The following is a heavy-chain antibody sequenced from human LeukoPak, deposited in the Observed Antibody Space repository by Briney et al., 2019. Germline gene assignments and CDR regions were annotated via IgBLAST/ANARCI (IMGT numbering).Heavy chain of an antibody. V-gene: IGHV4-39*01. CDR2: IYYSGNT. CDR3: ARKGGNDYRYFDL. Sequence: PSETLSLTCTVSGASISSSSYFWGWIRQPPGKGLEWIGSIYYSGNTYYNPSLKSRVTFSVDTSKNQFSLKLSSVTAADTAVYYCARKGGNDYRYFDLWGRGTLVTVSS. D-gene: IGHD5-12*01. J-gene: IGHJ2*01. CDR1: GASISSSSYF.